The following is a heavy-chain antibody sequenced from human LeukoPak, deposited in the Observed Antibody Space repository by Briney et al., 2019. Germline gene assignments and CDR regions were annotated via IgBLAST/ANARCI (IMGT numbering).Heavy chain of an antibody. CDR1: GGSFSGYY. J-gene: IGHJ3*02. Sequence: SETLSLTCAVYGGSFSGYYWGWIRQPPGKGLEWIGNIYYSGSTHYNPSLKSRVTISADTSKNQFSLKLTSVTAADTSIYYCTRRRYSGSYGLYDAFDIWGQGAMVTVSS. D-gene: IGHD1-26*01. CDR3: TRRRYSGSYGLYDAFDI. V-gene: IGHV4-34*01. CDR2: IYYSGST.